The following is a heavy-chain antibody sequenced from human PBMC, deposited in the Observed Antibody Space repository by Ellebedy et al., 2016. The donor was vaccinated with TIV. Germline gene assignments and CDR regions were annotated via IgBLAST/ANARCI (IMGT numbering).Heavy chain of an antibody. CDR1: GYTFTSYG. V-gene: IGHV1-18*04. J-gene: IGHJ6*02. D-gene: IGHD2-2*01. CDR2: ISAYNGNT. CDR3: ARASGVVPAQFMDV. Sequence: AASVKVSCKASGYTFTSYGISWVRQAPGQGLEWMGWISAYNGNTNYAQKLQGRVTMTTDTSTSTAYMELRSLRSDDTAVYYCARASGVVPAQFMDVWGQGTTVTVSS.